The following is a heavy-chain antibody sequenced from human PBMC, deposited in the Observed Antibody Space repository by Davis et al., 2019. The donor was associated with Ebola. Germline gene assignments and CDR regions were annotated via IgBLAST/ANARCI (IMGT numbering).Heavy chain of an antibody. V-gene: IGHV3-66*01. D-gene: IGHD3-22*01. CDR2: LYSGGST. CDR1: GFTVSSTY. Sequence: GESLKISCAASGFTVSSTYMNWVRQAPGKGLEWVSVLYSGGSTYYADSVRGRFSISRDDSKNTLYLQMNNLRADDTAVYYCARELSAFSGYYVWGQGTLVTVSS. CDR3: ARELSAFSGYYV. J-gene: IGHJ4*02.